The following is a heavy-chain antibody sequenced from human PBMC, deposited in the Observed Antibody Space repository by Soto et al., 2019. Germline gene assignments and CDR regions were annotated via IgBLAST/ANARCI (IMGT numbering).Heavy chain of an antibody. Sequence: QVRLQESGPGLVKPSETLSLTCTVSGGSIRSYYWSWIRQAPGKGLEWIGYLYNSGSTVYNPSLKSRVTISVCPSKNQFSLNLNSVTAADTAVYYCARDLWGYCGTACYPLDVSGQGPTVTVSS. CDR2: LYNSGST. CDR3: ARDLWGYCGTACYPLDV. D-gene: IGHD2-21*02. J-gene: IGHJ6*02. CDR1: GGSIRSYY. V-gene: IGHV4-59*01.